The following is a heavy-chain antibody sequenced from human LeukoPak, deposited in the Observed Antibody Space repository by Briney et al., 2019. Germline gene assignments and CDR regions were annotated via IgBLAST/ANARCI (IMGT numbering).Heavy chain of an antibody. V-gene: IGHV3-21*01. CDR1: GFTFSSYS. J-gene: IGHJ6*03. D-gene: IGHD3-3*01. CDR2: ISSSSSYI. CDR3: ARVGGDFWSGYYTVLRYYMDV. Sequence: GGSLRLSCAASGFTFSSYSMNWVRQAPGKGLEWVSSISSSSSYIYYADSVKGRFTISRDNAKNSLYLQMNSLRAEDTAVYYCARVGGDFWSGYYTVLRYYMDVWGKGTTVTVSS.